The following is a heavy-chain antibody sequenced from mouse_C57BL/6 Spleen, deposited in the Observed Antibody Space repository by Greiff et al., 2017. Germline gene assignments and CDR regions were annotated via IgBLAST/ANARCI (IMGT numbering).Heavy chain of an antibody. CDR1: GFTFSSYA. Sequence: EVQVVESGEGLVKPGGSLKLSCAASGFTFSSYAMSWVRQTPEKRLEWVAYISSGGDYIYYADTVKGRFTISRDNARNTLYLQMSSLKSEDTAMYYCTRASNWSYYFDYWGQGTTLTVSS. V-gene: IGHV5-9-1*02. J-gene: IGHJ2*01. D-gene: IGHD4-1*01. CDR3: TRASNWSYYFDY. CDR2: ISSGGDYI.